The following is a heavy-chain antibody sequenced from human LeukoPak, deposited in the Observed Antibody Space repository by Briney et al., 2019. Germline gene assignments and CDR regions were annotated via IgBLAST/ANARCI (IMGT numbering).Heavy chain of an antibody. CDR1: GGSFSGYY. Sequence: SETLSLTCAVYGGSFSGYYWSWIRQPPGKGLEWIGEINHSGSTNYNPSLKSRVTISVDTSKNQFSLKLSSVTAADTAVYYCARGHQVVDPAFMFMKVNWFDPWGQGTLVTVSS. D-gene: IGHD3-16*01. CDR3: ARGHQVVDPAFMFMKVNWFDP. V-gene: IGHV4-34*01. J-gene: IGHJ5*02. CDR2: INHSGST.